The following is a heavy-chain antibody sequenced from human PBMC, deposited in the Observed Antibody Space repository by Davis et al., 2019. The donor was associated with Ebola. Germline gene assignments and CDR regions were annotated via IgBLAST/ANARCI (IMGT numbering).Heavy chain of an antibody. CDR2: IKPDGSEK. CDR3: ARDLSGMDDY. J-gene: IGHJ4*02. Sequence: PGGSLRLSCTASGFTFSDYWMSWVRQAPGKGLEWVANIKPDGSEKYSVDSVKGRFTISRDNAKNSLYLQMNSLRADDTAVYYCARDLSGMDDYWGQGTLVTVSS. D-gene: IGHD6-19*01. CDR1: GFTFSDYW. V-gene: IGHV3-7*01.